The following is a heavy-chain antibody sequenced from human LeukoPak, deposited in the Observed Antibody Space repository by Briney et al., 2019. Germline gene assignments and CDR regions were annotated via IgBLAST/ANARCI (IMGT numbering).Heavy chain of an antibody. CDR1: GFTFSSYE. Sequence: GGSLRLSCAASGFTFSSYEMNWVRQAPGKGLEWVSYISSSGSTIYYADSVKGRFTISRDNAKNSLYLQMNSLRAEDTAVYYCARGRGDDDNFLGYGAYFDYWGQGTLVTVSS. V-gene: IGHV3-48*03. J-gene: IGHJ4*02. CDR2: ISSSGSTI. D-gene: IGHD5-24*01. CDR3: ARGRGDDDNFLGYGAYFDY.